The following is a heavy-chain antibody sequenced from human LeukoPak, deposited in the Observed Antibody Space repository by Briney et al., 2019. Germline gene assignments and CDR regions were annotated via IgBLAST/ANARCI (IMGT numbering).Heavy chain of an antibody. CDR1: GGSLSSSSYY. J-gene: IGHJ4*02. Sequence: SETLSLTCTVSGGSLSSSSYYWGWIRQPPGKGLEWLGSIYYSGSTYYNPSLKSRVTISVDTSKNQFSLKLSSVTAADTAVYYCASEDGQVAPLLYWGQGTLVTVSS. V-gene: IGHV4-39*07. D-gene: IGHD5-12*01. CDR3: ASEDGQVAPLLY. CDR2: IYYSGST.